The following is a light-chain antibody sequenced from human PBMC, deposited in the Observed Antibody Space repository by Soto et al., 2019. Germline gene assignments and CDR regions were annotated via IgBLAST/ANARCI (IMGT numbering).Light chain of an antibody. Sequence: QSVLTQPPSVSAAPGQKVTISCSGNTSNIGKNYVSWYQQFPGTAPKLLIYDTYERPSGIPDRFSASKSGTSATLVITGLRTGDEADYYCGAWDGRLGGVFGGGTKLTVL. CDR1: TSNIGKNY. CDR3: GAWDGRLGGV. V-gene: IGLV1-51*01. CDR2: DTY. J-gene: IGLJ3*02.